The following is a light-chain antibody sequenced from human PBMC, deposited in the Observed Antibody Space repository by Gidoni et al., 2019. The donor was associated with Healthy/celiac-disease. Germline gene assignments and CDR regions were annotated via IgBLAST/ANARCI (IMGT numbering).Light chain of an antibody. V-gene: IGLV3-19*01. CDR3: NSRDKSGNHLV. CDR2: GKN. J-gene: IGLJ3*02. CDR1: SLRSSS. Sequence: SSELTQVPAVSVALGQTVRITCQGDSLRSSSASCYQQKPGQAPVLVIYGKNNRPSGIPDRFSGSSSGNTASLTSTGAQAEDEADYYCNSRDKSGNHLVFGGGTKLTVL.